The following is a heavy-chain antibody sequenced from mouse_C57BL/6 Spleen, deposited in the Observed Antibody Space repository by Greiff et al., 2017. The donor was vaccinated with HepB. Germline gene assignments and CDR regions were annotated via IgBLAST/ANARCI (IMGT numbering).Heavy chain of an antibody. J-gene: IGHJ3*01. CDR1: GYTFTSYT. CDR3: ASQGSNLDWFAY. D-gene: IGHD2-5*01. Sequence: VQLQQSGAELARPGASVKMSCKASGYTFTSYTMHWVKQRPGQGLEWIGYINPSSGYTKYNQKFKDKATLTADKSSSTAYMQLSSLTSEDSAVYYCASQGSNLDWFAYGGQGTLVTVSA. CDR2: INPSSGYT. V-gene: IGHV1-4*01.